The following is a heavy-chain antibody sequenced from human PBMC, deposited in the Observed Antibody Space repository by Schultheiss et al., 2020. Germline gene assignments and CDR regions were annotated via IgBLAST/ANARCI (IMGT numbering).Heavy chain of an antibody. J-gene: IGHJ6*03. CDR3: ARGPNTDYGDQEIFGYYCYHMDV. D-gene: IGHD4-17*01. CDR1: GFTVSSNY. V-gene: IGHV3-66*03. CDR2: ISRISSYI. Sequence: GGSLRLSCAASGFTVSSNYMSWVRQAPGKGLEWVSSISRISSYIYYADSVKGRFTISRDNSKNTLYLQMNSLRAEDTAVYYCARGPNTDYGDQEIFGYYCYHMDVWGKGTTVTVSS.